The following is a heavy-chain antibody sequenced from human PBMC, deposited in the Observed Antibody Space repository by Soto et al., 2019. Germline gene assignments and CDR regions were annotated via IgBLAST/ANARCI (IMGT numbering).Heavy chain of an antibody. CDR3: ARDNYYGSGSYYKFDY. V-gene: IGHV1-18*01. D-gene: IGHD3-10*01. Sequence: ASVKVSCKASGYTFTIYGISWVRQAPGQGLEWMGWISAYNGNTNYAQKLQGRVTMTTDTSTSTAYMELKSLRSDDTAVYYCARDNYYGSGSYYKFDYWGQGTLVTVSS. CDR1: GYTFTIYG. CDR2: ISAYNGNT. J-gene: IGHJ4*02.